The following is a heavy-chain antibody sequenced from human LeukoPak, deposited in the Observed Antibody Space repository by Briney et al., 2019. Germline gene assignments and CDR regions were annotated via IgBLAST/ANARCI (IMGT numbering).Heavy chain of an antibody. CDR3: ARGSRFGVVERDAFDI. CDR2: TSSSDAGT. Sequence: GGSLRLSCAASGFTLSTYAMSWVRQTPGKGLEWVAATSSSDAGTYHADSVRGRFTISRDNSKNTLYLQMNSLRAEDTAVYYCARGSRFGVVERDAFDIWGLGTMVTVSS. D-gene: IGHD3-3*01. V-gene: IGHV3-23*01. CDR1: GFTLSTYA. J-gene: IGHJ3*02.